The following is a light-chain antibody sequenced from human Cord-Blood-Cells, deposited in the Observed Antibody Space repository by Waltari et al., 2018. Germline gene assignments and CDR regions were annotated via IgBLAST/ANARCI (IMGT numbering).Light chain of an antibody. Sequence: QSALTQPASVSGSPGQSITISCTGTSSDVGGYNYFSWYQQHPGKAPELMIYDVSNRPSGVSNRFSGSKSGNTASLTISGLQAEDEADYYCSSYTSSSTLVFGGGTKLTVL. CDR2: DVS. V-gene: IGLV2-14*01. J-gene: IGLJ3*02. CDR1: SSDVGGYNY. CDR3: SSYTSSSTLV.